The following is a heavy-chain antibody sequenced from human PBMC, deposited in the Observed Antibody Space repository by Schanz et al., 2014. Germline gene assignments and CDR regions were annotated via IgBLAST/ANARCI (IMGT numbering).Heavy chain of an antibody. CDR1: GYTFTGYY. Sequence: QVQLVQSGAEVKKPGASVKVSCQASGYTFTGYYMHWVRQAPGQGLEWMGWTNTNSGDTKIAQKFQGGVTMPRDPSISEAYMELTSMRSDDTAVYYCAREPLGCTGSGCQTYDAFDIWGQGTTVIVSS. D-gene: IGHD2-8*02. J-gene: IGHJ3*02. V-gene: IGHV1-2*02. CDR2: TNTNSGDT. CDR3: AREPLGCTGSGCQTYDAFDI.